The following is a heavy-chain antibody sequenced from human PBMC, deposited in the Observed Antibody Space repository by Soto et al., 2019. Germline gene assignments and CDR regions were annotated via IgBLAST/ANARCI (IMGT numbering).Heavy chain of an antibody. Sequence: ASVKVSCKASGYTFTGYYMHWVRQAPGQGLEWMGWINAGDGNTKYSQKFQDRVTITRDTSASTAYMELSSLRSEDTAVYYCARVYCSTTTCYGYYAMDVWGQGTTVTVSS. CDR2: INAGDGNT. CDR3: ARVYCSTTTCYGYYAMDV. J-gene: IGHJ6*02. V-gene: IGHV1-3*01. D-gene: IGHD2-2*01. CDR1: GYTFTGYY.